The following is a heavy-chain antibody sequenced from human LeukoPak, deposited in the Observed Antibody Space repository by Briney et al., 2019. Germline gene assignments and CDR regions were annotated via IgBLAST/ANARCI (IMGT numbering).Heavy chain of an antibody. CDR2: IKQDGSEK. CDR1: GFTFSSYW. Sequence: PGGSLRLSCAASGFTFSSYWMSWVRQAPGKGLEWVANIKQDGSEKYYVDSVKGRFTISRDNAKNSLYLQMNSLRAEDTAVYFCARDLSLADPGGFDYWGQGALVTVSS. D-gene: IGHD6-6*01. CDR3: ARDLSLADPGGFDY. J-gene: IGHJ4*02. V-gene: IGHV3-7*01.